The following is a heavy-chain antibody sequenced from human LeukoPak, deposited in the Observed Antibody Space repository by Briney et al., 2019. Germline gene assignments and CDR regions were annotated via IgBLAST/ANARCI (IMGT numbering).Heavy chain of an antibody. V-gene: IGHV4-34*01. CDR2: INHSGST. Sequence: SETLSLTCAVYGGSFSGYYWSWIRQPPGKGLEWIGEINHSGSTNYNPSLKSRVTISVDTSKNQFSLKLSSVTAADTAVYYCARDRGYWSSTSCPGVDVWGKGTTVTVSS. CDR3: ARDRGYWSSTSCPGVDV. CDR1: GGSFSGYY. D-gene: IGHD2-2*01. J-gene: IGHJ6*04.